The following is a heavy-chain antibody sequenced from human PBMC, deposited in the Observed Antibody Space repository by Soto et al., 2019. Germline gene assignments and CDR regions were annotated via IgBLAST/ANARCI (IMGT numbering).Heavy chain of an antibody. CDR3: ARDPRDHGVPAGGMDF. D-gene: IGHD4-17*01. Sequence: QVQLQESGPGLVKPSETLSLTCTVSGGSVSSGTHYWSWIRQPPGKRLECIGYIYYSGSTKYNPSLKSRFTISVDTSKNQFSLKLSSVTAADTAVYYCARDPRDHGVPAGGMDFWGQGTPVTVSS. CDR1: GGSVSSGTHY. V-gene: IGHV4-61*01. J-gene: IGHJ6*01. CDR2: IYYSGST.